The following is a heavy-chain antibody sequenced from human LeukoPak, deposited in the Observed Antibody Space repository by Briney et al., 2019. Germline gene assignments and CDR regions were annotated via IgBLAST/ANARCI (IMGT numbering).Heavy chain of an antibody. CDR3: ARVPRERLGYYYYYMDV. Sequence: PSETLSLTCTVSGGSISSYYWSWIRQPPGRGLEWIGYIYYSGSTNYNPSLKSRVTVSVDTSKNQFSLQLTSVTAADTAVYYCARVPRERLGYYYYYMDVWGRGTTVTVSS. D-gene: IGHD6-25*01. V-gene: IGHV4-59*01. CDR1: GGSISSYY. CDR2: IYYSGST. J-gene: IGHJ6*03.